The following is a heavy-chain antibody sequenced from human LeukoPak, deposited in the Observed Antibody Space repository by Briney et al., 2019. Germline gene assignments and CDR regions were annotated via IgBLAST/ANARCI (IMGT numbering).Heavy chain of an antibody. CDR3: ARGSLTRITIFGVVAPRYYYYGMDV. Sequence: SETLSLTCTVSGGSISSYYWSWIRQPPGKGLEGIGYIYYIGSTNSNPSLKSRVTISVDTSKNQFSLKLSSVTAADTAVYYCARGSLTRITIFGVVAPRYYYYGMDVWGQGTTVTVSS. CDR2: IYYIGST. D-gene: IGHD3-3*01. CDR1: GGSISSYY. J-gene: IGHJ6*02. V-gene: IGHV4-59*12.